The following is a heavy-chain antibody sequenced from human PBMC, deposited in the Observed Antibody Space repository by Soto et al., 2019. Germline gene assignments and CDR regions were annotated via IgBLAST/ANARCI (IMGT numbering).Heavy chain of an antibody. CDR1: GGTFSSYA. Sequence: ASVKVSCKASGGTFSSYAISWVRQAPGQGLEWMGGIIPIFGTENYAQKFQGRVTITADESTSTAYMELSSLRSEDTAVYYCARDSPSVLLWFGESEDWFDPWGQGTLVTVSS. CDR3: ARDSPSVLLWFGESEDWFDP. V-gene: IGHV1-69*13. CDR2: IIPIFGTE. D-gene: IGHD3-10*01. J-gene: IGHJ5*02.